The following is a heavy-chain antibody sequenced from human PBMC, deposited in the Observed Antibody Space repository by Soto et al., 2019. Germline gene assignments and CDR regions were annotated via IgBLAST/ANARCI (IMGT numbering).Heavy chain of an antibody. Sequence: QVQLVESGGGVVQPGRSLRLSCAASGFTFSSYGMHWVRQAPGTGLEWVAVIWYDGGNKYYVDSVKGRFPIPRDNSKNTLYLQIKSLRAEDTAVYYGAIDPPMYDIVAGLFDYLGQGTLVTVSS. J-gene: IGHJ4*02. V-gene: IGHV3-33*01. D-gene: IGHD3-9*01. CDR3: AIDPPMYDIVAGLFDY. CDR2: IWYDGGNK. CDR1: GFTFSSYG.